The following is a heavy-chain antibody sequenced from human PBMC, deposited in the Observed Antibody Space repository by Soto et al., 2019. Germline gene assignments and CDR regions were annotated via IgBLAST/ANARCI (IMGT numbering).Heavy chain of an antibody. D-gene: IGHD3-22*01. CDR2: INPNSGGT. CDR1: GYTFTGYY. CDR3: ARDKKLIYDSSGYYHDAFDY. J-gene: IGHJ4*02. V-gene: IGHV1-2*04. Sequence: GASVKVSCKASGYTFTGYYMHWVRQAPGQGLEWMGWINPNSGGTNYAQKFQGWVTMTRDTSISTAYMELSRLRSDDTAVYYCARDKKLIYDSSGYYHDAFDYWGQGTLVNSPQ.